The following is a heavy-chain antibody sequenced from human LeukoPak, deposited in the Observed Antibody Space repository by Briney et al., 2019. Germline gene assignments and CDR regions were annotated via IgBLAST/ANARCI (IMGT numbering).Heavy chain of an antibody. CDR3: ARLPMVRGNNWFDP. CDR1: GGSISSGGYS. Sequence: SQTLSLTCAVSGGSISSGGYSWSWIRQPPGKGLEWIGYIYHSGSTYYNPSLKSRVTISVDRSKNQFSLKLSSVTAADTAVYYCARLPMVRGNNWFDPWGQGTLVTVSS. V-gene: IGHV4-30-2*01. J-gene: IGHJ5*02. CDR2: IYHSGST. D-gene: IGHD3-10*01.